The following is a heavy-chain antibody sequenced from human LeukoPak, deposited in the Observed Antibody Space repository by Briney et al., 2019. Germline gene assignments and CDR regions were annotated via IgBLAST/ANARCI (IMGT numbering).Heavy chain of an antibody. D-gene: IGHD2-2*01. CDR2: ISGSGGGT. CDR3: ARLLGYCSGSTCYPPVDC. J-gene: IGHJ4*02. CDR1: GFTFSSYA. V-gene: IGHV3-23*01. Sequence: GGSLRLSCAASGFTFSSYAMTWVRQAPGKGLEWVSAISGSGGGTYYADSVKGRFTISRDNSKNTLYLQMNSLRAEDTVVYYCARLLGYCSGSTCYPPVDCWGQGALVTVSS.